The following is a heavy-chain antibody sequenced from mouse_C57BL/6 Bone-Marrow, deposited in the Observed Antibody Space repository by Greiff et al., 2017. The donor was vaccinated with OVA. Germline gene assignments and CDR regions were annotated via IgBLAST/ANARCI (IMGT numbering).Heavy chain of an antibody. Sequence: QVQLKQPGAELVRPGTSVKLSCKASGYTFTSYWMHWVKQRPGQGLEWIGVIDPSDSYTNCNQKFKGKATLTVDTSSSTAYMQLSSLTSEDSAVYYCAVGSAYWGQGTLVTVSA. V-gene: IGHV1-59*01. CDR1: GYTFTSYW. CDR2: IDPSDSYT. J-gene: IGHJ3*01. CDR3: AVGSAY.